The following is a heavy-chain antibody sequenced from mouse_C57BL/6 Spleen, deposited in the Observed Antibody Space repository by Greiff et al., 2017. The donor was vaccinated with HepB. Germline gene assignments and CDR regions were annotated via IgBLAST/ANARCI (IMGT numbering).Heavy chain of an antibody. J-gene: IGHJ2*01. Sequence: DVKLVESGGDLVKPGGSLKLSCAASGFTFSSYGMSWVRQTPDKRLEWVATISSGGSYTYYPDSVKGRFTISRDNAKNTLYLQMSSLKSEDTAMYYCARHDGYYSNYDFDYWGQGTTLTVSS. D-gene: IGHD2-5*01. V-gene: IGHV5-6*02. CDR3: ARHDGYYSNYDFDY. CDR2: ISSGGSYT. CDR1: GFTFSSYG.